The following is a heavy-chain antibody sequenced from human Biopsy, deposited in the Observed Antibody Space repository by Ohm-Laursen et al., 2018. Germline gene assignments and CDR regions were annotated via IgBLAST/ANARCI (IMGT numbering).Heavy chain of an antibody. V-gene: IGHV4-59*07. CDR2: ISNRGST. CDR1: GGSISSDY. J-gene: IGHJ3*01. Sequence: SDTLSLTCTVSGGSISSDYWSWIRQSPGKGLEWIGYISNRGSTNYNPSLRGRVTISVDTSKNQFSLKLSSVTAADTAVFFCARLYRLDDYWNDDSPDAFDVWGQGTRVTVSS. D-gene: IGHD3-3*01. CDR3: ARLYRLDDYWNDDSPDAFDV.